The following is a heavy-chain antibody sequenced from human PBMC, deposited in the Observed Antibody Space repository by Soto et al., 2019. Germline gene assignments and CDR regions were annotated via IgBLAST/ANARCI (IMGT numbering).Heavy chain of an antibody. J-gene: IGHJ2*01. CDR1: GGTFSSYA. Sequence: QVQLVQSGAEVKKPGSSVKVSCKASGGTFSSYAISWVRQAPGQGLEWMGGILPIFGTANYAQKFQGRVRITAEESTSTAYMEVTSLRSEGKAVYYCAREGGYSSGWYGGWYFDLWGRGTLVTVSS. CDR2: ILPIFGTA. CDR3: AREGGYSSGWYGGWYFDL. D-gene: IGHD6-19*01. V-gene: IGHV1-69*01.